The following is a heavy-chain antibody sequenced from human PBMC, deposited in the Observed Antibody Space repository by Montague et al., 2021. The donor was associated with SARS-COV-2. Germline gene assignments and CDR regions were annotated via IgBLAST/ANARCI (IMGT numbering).Heavy chain of an antibody. D-gene: IGHD3-22*01. CDR2: ISYSGTT. J-gene: IGHJ1*01. V-gene: IGHV4-59*01. Sequence: SETLSLTCAVSFGSISAYYWSWIRQPPGKGLEWIGYISYSGTTNYSPSLKSRVTISVDTSKNQLSLKVISATAADTAVYYCARIGYESVGYYYIFPDWGQGTLFTV. CDR3: ARIGYESVGYYYIFPD. CDR1: FGSISAYY.